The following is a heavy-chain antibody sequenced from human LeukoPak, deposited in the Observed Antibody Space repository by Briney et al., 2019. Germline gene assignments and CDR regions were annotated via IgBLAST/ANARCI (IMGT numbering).Heavy chain of an antibody. CDR1: GGSISSYY. J-gene: IGHJ4*02. CDR3: ARDLSSSWYYFDY. Sequence: SETLSLTCTVSGGSISSYYWSWIRQPPGKGLEWIGRIYTSGSTNYNPSLKSRVTMSVDTSKNQFSLKLSSVTAADTAVYYCARDLSSSWYYFDYWGQGTLVTVSS. D-gene: IGHD6-13*01. V-gene: IGHV4-4*07. CDR2: IYTSGST.